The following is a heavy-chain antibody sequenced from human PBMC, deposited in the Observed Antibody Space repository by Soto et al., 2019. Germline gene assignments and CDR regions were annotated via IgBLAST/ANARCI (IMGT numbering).Heavy chain of an antibody. CDR1: GYTFSDFD. CDR3: ARGNPFNYAAFDV. Sequence: QAHLEQSGAEVMRPGASVKVTCKASGYTFSDFDINWLRQASGQGPEWMGWRNAKSGDTFFAQRFQGKFNMTWDTSLSTAYMEVSSLTADDTAMYYGARGNPFNYAAFDVWGQGTTVAVSS. D-gene: IGHD3-16*01. V-gene: IGHV1-8*01. CDR2: RNAKSGDT. J-gene: IGHJ6*02.